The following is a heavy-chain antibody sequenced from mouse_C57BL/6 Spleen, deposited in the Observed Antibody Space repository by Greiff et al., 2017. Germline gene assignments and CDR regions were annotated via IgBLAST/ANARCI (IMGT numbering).Heavy chain of an antibody. J-gene: IGHJ3*01. CDR2: ISGGGGNT. CDR1: GFTFSSYT. CDR3: ARRSDWFAY. Sequence: EVKLVESGGGLVKPGGSLKLSCAASGFTFSSYTMSWVRQTPEKRLEWVATISGGGGNTYYPDSVKGRFTISRDNAKNTLYLQMSSLRSEDTALYYCARRSDWFAYWGQGTLVTVSA. V-gene: IGHV5-9*01.